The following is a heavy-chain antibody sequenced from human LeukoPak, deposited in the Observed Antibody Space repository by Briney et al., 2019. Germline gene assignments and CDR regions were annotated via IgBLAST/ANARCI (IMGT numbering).Heavy chain of an antibody. D-gene: IGHD2-21*02. CDR1: GFSFRNYW. V-gene: IGHV3-74*03. CDR2: LNSDETSA. J-gene: IGHJ4*02. Sequence: PVGSLRLSCVISGFSFRNYWMDWVRQAPGGGLVWVSRLNSDETSATYADSVKGRFTISRDPAKNTLYLDMHSLRAEDTAVYYCARAPPTFRPPLTDAGGQGSLVTVSA. CDR3: ARAPPTFRPPLTDA.